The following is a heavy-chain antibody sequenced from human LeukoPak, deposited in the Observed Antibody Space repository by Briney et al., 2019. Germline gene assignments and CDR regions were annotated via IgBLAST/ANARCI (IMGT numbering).Heavy chain of an antibody. CDR2: IYSGGST. CDR1: GFTVSSNY. D-gene: IGHD6-19*01. J-gene: IGHJ4*02. Sequence: GGSLRLSCAASGFTVSSNYMSWVRQAPGKGLEWVSVIYSGGSTYYADSVKGRFTISRDNSKNTLYLQMNSLRAEDTAVYYCARGDSSGYYYFEYWGQGTLVTVSS. CDR3: ARGDSSGYYYFEY. V-gene: IGHV3-53*01.